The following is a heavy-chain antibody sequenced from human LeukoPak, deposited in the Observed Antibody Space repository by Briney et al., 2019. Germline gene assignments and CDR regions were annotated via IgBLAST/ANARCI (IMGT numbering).Heavy chain of an antibody. D-gene: IGHD3-10*01. V-gene: IGHV3-33*08. Sequence: QSGGSLRLSCAASGFTFSRYTMNWVRQAPGKGLEWVAVIWYDGSNKYYADSVKGRFTTSRDNSKNTLYLQMNSLRAEDTAVYYCASTGGGFDYWGQGTLVTVSS. CDR3: ASTGGGFDY. CDR2: IWYDGSNK. J-gene: IGHJ4*02. CDR1: GFTFSRYT.